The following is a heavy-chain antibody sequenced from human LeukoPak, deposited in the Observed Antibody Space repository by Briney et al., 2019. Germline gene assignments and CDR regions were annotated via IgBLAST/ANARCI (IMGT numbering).Heavy chain of an antibody. D-gene: IGHD3-22*01. J-gene: IGHJ3*02. CDR1: GASVNEYY. V-gene: IGHV4-59*02. CDR3: VRGNYDNRGYSNAFDI. Sequence: SETLSLTCIASGASVNEYYWSWIRQPPGKALEWIGHIYNGVSTIYNPSLTSRVTISVDTPRNQFSLRLSSVTAADSAVYYCVRGNYDNRGYSNAFDIWGQGAMVTVSS. CDR2: IYNGVST.